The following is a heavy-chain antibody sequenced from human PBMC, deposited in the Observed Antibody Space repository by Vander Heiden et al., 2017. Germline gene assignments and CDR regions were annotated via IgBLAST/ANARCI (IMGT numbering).Heavy chain of an antibody. CDR1: GFTFSYYS. Sequence: QLQPAESGGGVVQPGRSLRLHCAASGFTFSYYSIHWVRQAPGKGLEWLAVIWSDGNKKYYADSVKGRFTISRDNSKNTVFLQMNSLRAEDTAVFFCTRSYCGSDCYSNGFDVWGHGTTVTVSS. CDR3: TRSYCGSDCYSNGFDV. J-gene: IGHJ3*01. D-gene: IGHD2-21*02. CDR2: IWSDGNKK. V-gene: IGHV3-33*01.